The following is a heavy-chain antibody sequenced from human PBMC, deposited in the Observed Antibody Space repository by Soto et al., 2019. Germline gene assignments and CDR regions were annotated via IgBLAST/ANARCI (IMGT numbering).Heavy chain of an antibody. CDR1: GFTFSSYA. CDR2: ISGSGGST. D-gene: IGHD3-3*01. V-gene: IGHV3-23*01. CDR3: AKDMSRGDFWSGFRFDP. J-gene: IGHJ5*02. Sequence: GGSLRLSCAASGFTFSSYAMSWVRQAPGKGLEWVSAISGSGGSTYYADSVKGRFTISRDNSKNTLYLQMNSLRAEDTAVYYCAKDMSRGDFWSGFRFDPWGQGTLVTVSS.